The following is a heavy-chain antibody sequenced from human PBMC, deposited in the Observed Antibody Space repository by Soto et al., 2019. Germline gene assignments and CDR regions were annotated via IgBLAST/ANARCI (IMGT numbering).Heavy chain of an antibody. V-gene: IGHV1-69*01. J-gene: IGHJ4*02. Sequence: QVQLVESGGGVVQPGRSLRLSCAASGFTFSSYAISWVRQAPGQGLEWMGGIIPIFGTANYAQKFQGRVTITADESTSTAYMELSSLRSEDTAVYYCARGGGDGYAPFGYWGQGTLVTVSS. CDR3: ARGGGDGYAPFGY. D-gene: IGHD5-12*01. CDR1: GFTFSSYA. CDR2: IIPIFGTA.